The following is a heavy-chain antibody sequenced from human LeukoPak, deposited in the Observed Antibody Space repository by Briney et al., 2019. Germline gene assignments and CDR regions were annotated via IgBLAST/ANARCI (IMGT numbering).Heavy chain of an antibody. V-gene: IGHV3-74*01. CDR3: VRDVWGDRDSYFDY. CDR2: INIDGRSI. CDR1: GFTFSSYA. Sequence: GGSLRLSCAASGFTFSSYAVTWVRQAPGKGLVWVSRINIDGRSISYAESAKGRFTMSRDNAENTLYLEMNNLRVDDTAVYYCVRDVWGDRDSYFDYWGQGTLVTVSS. J-gene: IGHJ4*02. D-gene: IGHD2-21*01.